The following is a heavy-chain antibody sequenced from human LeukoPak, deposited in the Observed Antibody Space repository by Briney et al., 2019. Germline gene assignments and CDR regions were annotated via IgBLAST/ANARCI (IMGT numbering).Heavy chain of an antibody. J-gene: IGHJ4*02. V-gene: IGHV3-30*04. CDR3: ARPGHGNYGPVGY. CDR2: ISNDGNNK. CDR1: GFSFSDYT. D-gene: IGHD3-22*01. Sequence: GGSLRLSCAASGFSFSDYTMHWVRQAPGKGLGWVAFISNDGNNKYSADAVKGRFTISRDNSKNTLFLEMSNLRPEDTAVYYCARPGHGNYGPVGYWGQGTLVTVSS.